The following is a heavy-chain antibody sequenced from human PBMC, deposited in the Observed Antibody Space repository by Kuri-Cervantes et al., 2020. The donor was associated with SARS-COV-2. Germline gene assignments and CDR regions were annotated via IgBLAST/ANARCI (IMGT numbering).Heavy chain of an antibody. CDR3: AAALIDAFDI. Sequence: ASVKVSCKASGFTFTSSAMQWVRQARGQRLEWIGWIVVGSDNTNYAQKFQERVTITRDMSTSTAYMELSSLRSEDMAVYYCAAALIDAFDIWGQGTMVTVSS. CDR2: IVVGSDNT. J-gene: IGHJ3*02. V-gene: IGHV1-58*02. CDR1: GFTFTSSA.